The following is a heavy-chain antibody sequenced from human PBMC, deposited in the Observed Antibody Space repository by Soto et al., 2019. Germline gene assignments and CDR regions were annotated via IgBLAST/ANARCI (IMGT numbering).Heavy chain of an antibody. Sequence: GASVKVSCKVSGYTLTELSMHWVRQAPGKGLEWMGGFDPEDGETIYAQKFQGRVTMTEATSTDTAYMELSSLRSEDTAVYYCATDLGYSPVIYVYWGQGTLVTVPS. CDR2: FDPEDGET. V-gene: IGHV1-24*01. J-gene: IGHJ4*02. CDR1: GYTLTELS. CDR3: ATDLGYSPVIYVY. D-gene: IGHD3-22*01.